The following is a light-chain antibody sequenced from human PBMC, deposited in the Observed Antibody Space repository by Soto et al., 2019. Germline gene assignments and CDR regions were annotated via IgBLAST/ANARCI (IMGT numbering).Light chain of an antibody. J-gene: IGKJ1*01. CDR3: QQYHSYWT. CDR1: QDIDSW. Sequence: DIQMTQSPSSVSASVGDRVTITCRASQDIDSWLAWYQQKPGKAPKLLIYAASTLQSGVPSRFSGSGSGTDFTLTISSLQTDDFSTYYCQQYHSYWTFGQGTKVDIK. V-gene: IGKV1D-16*01. CDR2: AAS.